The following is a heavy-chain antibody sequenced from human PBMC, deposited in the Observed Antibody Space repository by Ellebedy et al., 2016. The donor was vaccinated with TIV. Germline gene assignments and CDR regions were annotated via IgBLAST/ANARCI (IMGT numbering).Heavy chain of an antibody. Sequence: GESLKISCAASGLTFSSHAMSWVRQAPGKGLEWVSSITESGGNTYYADSVKGRFTISRDNSKDTLFLQMNSLRAEDTAVYYCARGAVTGMTTATFDPWGQGTLVTVSS. V-gene: IGHV3-23*01. D-gene: IGHD4-11*01. CDR1: GLTFSSHA. CDR3: ARGAVTGMTTATFDP. CDR2: ITESGGNT. J-gene: IGHJ5*02.